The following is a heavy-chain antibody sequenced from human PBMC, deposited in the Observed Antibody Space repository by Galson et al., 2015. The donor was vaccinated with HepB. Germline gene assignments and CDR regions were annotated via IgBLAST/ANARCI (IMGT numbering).Heavy chain of an antibody. CDR2: ISRSGGTI. V-gene: IGHV3-48*01. CDR3: AGERNDCWSGYSGGYLDL. J-gene: IGHJ2*01. CDR1: GLTFSSYS. D-gene: IGHD3-3*01. Sequence: SVRLSCAASGLTFSSYSMNWVRKAPGKGLEWVSYISRSGGTIYYADSMKGRFTISRDNGKNSLYLQMNSLGSEDTAVYYCAGERNDCWSGYSGGYLDLWGRGTLVTVSS.